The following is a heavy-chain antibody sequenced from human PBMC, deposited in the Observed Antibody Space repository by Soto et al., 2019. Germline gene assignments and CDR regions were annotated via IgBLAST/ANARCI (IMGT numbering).Heavy chain of an antibody. CDR1: GFTLSSYA. Sequence: EVQLLESGGRLVQPGGSLRLSCAASGFTLSSYAMNWVRQAPGKGLEWVAGSSGGGGSTDYADSVKGRFTISRDTSKNTVYLQLNSLRAEDTAVYYCAKGFIVVVTVLRPDDAFDIWGQGTMVTVSS. V-gene: IGHV3-23*01. J-gene: IGHJ3*02. CDR2: SSGGGGST. CDR3: AKGFIVVVTVLRPDDAFDI. D-gene: IGHD2-21*02.